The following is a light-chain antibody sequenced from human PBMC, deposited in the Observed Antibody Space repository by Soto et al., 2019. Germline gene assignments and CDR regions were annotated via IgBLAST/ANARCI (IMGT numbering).Light chain of an antibody. CDR2: EGF. CDR3: CEYVGATTYV. J-gene: IGLJ1*01. CDR1: SSNIGGSNI. Sequence: QTVLTHPASVASSPRQSLTLSCSGTSSNIGGSNIVSWYQEHPGKSPKVIVYEGFKRPSGVSDRFTGSTSGVTAALTISGLQAEDEAEYYCCEYVGATTYVFVSGTKFTVL. V-gene: IGLV2-23*01.